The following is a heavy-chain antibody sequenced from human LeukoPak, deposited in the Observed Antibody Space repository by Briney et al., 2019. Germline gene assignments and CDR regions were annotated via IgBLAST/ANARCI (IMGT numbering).Heavy chain of an antibody. J-gene: IGHJ6*02. Sequence: SETLSLTCAVYGGSFSGYYWSWIRQPPVKGLEWIGEINHSGSTNYNPSLKSRVTISVDTSKNQFSLKLSSVTAADTAVYYCARGRVAARPENYYYYGMDVWGQGTTVTVSS. D-gene: IGHD6-6*01. V-gene: IGHV4-34*01. CDR1: GGSFSGYY. CDR2: INHSGST. CDR3: ARGRVAARPENYYYYGMDV.